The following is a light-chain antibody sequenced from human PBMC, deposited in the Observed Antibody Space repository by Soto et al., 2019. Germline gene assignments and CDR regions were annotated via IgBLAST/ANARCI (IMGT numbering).Light chain of an antibody. CDR3: QVWDSSSDHLYV. J-gene: IGLJ1*01. V-gene: IGLV3-21*04. Sequence: SYELTQPPSVSVAPGKTARITCGGNNIGSKSVNWYQQKPGQAPVLVIYYDSDRPSGIPERFSGSNSGNTATLTISRVEAGHEADYYGQVWDSSSDHLYVFGTGTKLTVL. CDR2: YDS. CDR1: NIGSKS.